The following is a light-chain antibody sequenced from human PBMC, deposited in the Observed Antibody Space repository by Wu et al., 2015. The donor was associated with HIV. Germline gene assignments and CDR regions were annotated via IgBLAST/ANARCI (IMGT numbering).Light chain of an antibody. CDR3: QQHTNWPLT. V-gene: IGKV3-11*01. Sequence: EIVLTQSPVTLSLSPGERATLSCRASQSVSRYLAWYQQKPGQAPRLLIYDASDRATGIPARFSGRGSGTGFSLTISSLEPEDVAVYYCQQHTNWPLTFGGGTKVEIK. J-gene: IGKJ4*01. CDR2: DAS. CDR1: QSVSRY.